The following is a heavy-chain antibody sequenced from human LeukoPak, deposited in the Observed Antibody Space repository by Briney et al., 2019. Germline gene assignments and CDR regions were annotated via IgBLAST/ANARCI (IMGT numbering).Heavy chain of an antibody. Sequence: GGSLRLSCAASGFTFSNAWMSWVRQAPGKGLEWVSAISGSGGSTYYADSVKGRFTISRDNSKNTLYLQMNSLRAEDTAVYYCAKAYSGYDGGYFDYWGQGTLVTVSS. D-gene: IGHD5-12*01. J-gene: IGHJ4*02. V-gene: IGHV3-23*01. CDR3: AKAYSGYDGGYFDY. CDR1: GFTFSNAW. CDR2: ISGSGGST.